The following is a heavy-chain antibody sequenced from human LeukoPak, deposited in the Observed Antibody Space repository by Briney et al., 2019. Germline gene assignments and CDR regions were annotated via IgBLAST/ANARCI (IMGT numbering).Heavy chain of an antibody. J-gene: IGHJ3*02. CDR1: GYTFTSYY. CDR3: ASPYYDYVWGSYRYEDAFDI. Sequence: ASVKVSCKASGYTFTSYYMHWVRQAPGQGLEWMGIINPSGGSTSYAQKFQGRVTMTRDTSTSTVYMELSSLRSEDTAVYYCASPYYDYVWGSYRYEDAFDIWGQGTMVTVSS. CDR2: INPSGGST. V-gene: IGHV1-46*01. D-gene: IGHD3-16*02.